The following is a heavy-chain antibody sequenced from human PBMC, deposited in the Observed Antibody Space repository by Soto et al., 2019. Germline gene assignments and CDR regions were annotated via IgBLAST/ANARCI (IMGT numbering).Heavy chain of an antibody. V-gene: IGHV3-74*01. J-gene: IGHJ4*02. CDR2: IDEYGNTI. D-gene: IGHD3-10*01. Sequence: LRLSCAASGFTFSSYWMHWVRQVPGKGLLWVSRIDEYGNTIDYADSVKGRFTISRDNARNTLYLEMNSLRAEDTALYYCTRDIGGKGAYWGPGTLVTVSS. CDR1: GFTFSSYW. CDR3: TRDIGGKGAY.